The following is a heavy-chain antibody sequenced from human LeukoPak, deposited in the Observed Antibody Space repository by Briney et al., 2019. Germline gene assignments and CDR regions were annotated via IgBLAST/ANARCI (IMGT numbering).Heavy chain of an antibody. V-gene: IGHV4-59*01. CDR2: IYYSGST. CDR1: GGSISTNY. Sequence: SETLSLTCTVSGGSISTNYWSWIRQPPGKGLEWIGYIYYSGSTNYNPSLKSRVTISVDTSKNQFSLKLSSVTAADTAVYYCARGGDVWYDSSGYYPGYWGQGTLVTVSS. D-gene: IGHD3-22*01. J-gene: IGHJ4*02. CDR3: ARGGDVWYDSSGYYPGY.